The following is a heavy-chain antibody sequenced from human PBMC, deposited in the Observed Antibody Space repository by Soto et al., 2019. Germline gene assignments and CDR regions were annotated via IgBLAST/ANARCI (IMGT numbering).Heavy chain of an antibody. J-gene: IGHJ3*02. Sequence: TLSLTCTVSGVSISSGGSYWGWIRQHPGKGLGWIGNIYQSVRTYYNPSLKSRVIMSVDTANNHFSLNLNSVTAADPAVYYCARHELLGALDIWGQGTMVTLSS. CDR2: IYQSVRT. V-gene: IGHV4-31*03. CDR1: GVSISSGGSY. CDR3: ARHELLGALDI. D-gene: IGHD1-26*01.